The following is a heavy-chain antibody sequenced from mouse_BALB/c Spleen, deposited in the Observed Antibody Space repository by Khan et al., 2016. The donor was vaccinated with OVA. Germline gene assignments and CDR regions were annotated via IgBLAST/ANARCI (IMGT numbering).Heavy chain of an antibody. J-gene: IGHJ2*01. CDR1: GYTFTNYW. D-gene: IGHD2-2*01. Sequence: VQLQQSGTVLARPGASVKMSCKASGYTFTNYWMHWVKQRPGQGLEWIGTISPGNSDTNYNQKFTGKAKLTAVTSTSTAYMELSSLTNEDSAVYYCARNGFDNGEIWDYWGQGTTLTVSS. CDR3: ARNGFDNGEIWDY. V-gene: IGHV1-5*01. CDR2: ISPGNSDT.